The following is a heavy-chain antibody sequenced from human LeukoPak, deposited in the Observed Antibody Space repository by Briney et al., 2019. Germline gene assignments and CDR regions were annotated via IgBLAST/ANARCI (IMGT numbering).Heavy chain of an antibody. D-gene: IGHD1-1*01. Sequence: SETLSLTCGVYGGSFSGYYWGWIRQPTGKGLEWIGEINHSGSTNYNPSLKSRVTISVDTSKNQFSLKLSSVTAADTALYYCARHSSLRTFDYWGQGTLVTVSS. CDR3: ARHSSLRTFDY. CDR2: INHSGST. V-gene: IGHV4-34*01. CDR1: GGSFSGYY. J-gene: IGHJ4*02.